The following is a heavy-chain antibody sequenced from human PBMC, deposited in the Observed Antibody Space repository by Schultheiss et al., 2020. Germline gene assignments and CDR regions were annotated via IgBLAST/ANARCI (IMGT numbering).Heavy chain of an antibody. J-gene: IGHJ4*02. CDR2: IWYDGSNK. Sequence: GGSLRLSCAASGFTFSSYGMHWVRQAPGKGLEWVAVIWYDGSNKYYADSVKGRFTISRDNSKNTLYLQMNSLRSEDTAVYYCARDEITMVRGGEGFDYWGQGTLVTVSS. CDR1: GFTFSSYG. CDR3: ARDEITMVRGGEGFDY. V-gene: IGHV3-33*01. D-gene: IGHD3-10*01.